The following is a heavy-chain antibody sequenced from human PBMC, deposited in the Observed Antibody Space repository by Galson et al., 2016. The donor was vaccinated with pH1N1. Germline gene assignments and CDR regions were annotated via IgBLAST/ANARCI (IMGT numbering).Heavy chain of an antibody. V-gene: IGHV1-24*01. CDR2: FTAEDGET. D-gene: IGHD3-10*01. J-gene: IGHJ4*02. Sequence: SVKVSCKVSGYLLTELSIFWVRQAPGKGLEWMGGFTAEDGETVYAQKLQGRVTMTEDTSTDTAYMELSSLRYEDTAVYYCARDAGSYYGYFDYWGQGTLVTVSS. CDR1: GYLLTELS. CDR3: ARDAGSYYGYFDY.